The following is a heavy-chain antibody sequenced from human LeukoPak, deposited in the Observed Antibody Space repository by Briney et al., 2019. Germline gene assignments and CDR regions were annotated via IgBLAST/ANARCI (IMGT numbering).Heavy chain of an antibody. CDR3: ARRGSSGWHGSGYFDY. Sequence: GASLQISCEGFGYSFTTYYIGWVRQMPGKGLEWMGIIYPGDSDTRYSPSFQGQVTISADKSIGTAYLQWSSLTASDTAMYYCARRGSSGWHGSGYFDYWGQGTLVTVSS. CDR1: GYSFTTYY. CDR2: IYPGDSDT. D-gene: IGHD6-19*01. V-gene: IGHV5-51*01. J-gene: IGHJ4*02.